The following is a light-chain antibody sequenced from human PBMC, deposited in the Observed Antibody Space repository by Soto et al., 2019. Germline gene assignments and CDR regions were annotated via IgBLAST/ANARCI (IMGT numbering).Light chain of an antibody. Sequence: EIVLTQSPATLSLSPGEGATLSCRASQSIHNYLAWYQQKPGQVPRLLIYDVSNRATGIPARFSGSGSGTVFTLTISSLEPDDFAVYYCRQRSNWPLTFGGGTKV. CDR1: QSIHNY. CDR3: RQRSNWPLT. V-gene: IGKV3-11*01. CDR2: DVS. J-gene: IGKJ4*01.